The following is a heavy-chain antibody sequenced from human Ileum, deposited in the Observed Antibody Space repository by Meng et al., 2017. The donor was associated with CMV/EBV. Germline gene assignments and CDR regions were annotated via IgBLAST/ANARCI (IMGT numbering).Heavy chain of an antibody. D-gene: IGHD1-26*01. J-gene: IGHJ4*02. CDR2: IYRGDDK. V-gene: IGHV2-5*02. CDR1: GFSPSISGEG. Sequence: QITLKQSGPAPVKPKQTLTLTRSFSGFSPSISGEGVGWIRQPPGKALEWLALIYRGDDKRYSPSLNSRLTIAKDTSKNEVVLTLTNMGPIDTGTYYCAHFVGGYYPSRPDYWGQGTLVTVSS. CDR3: AHFVGGYYPSRPDY.